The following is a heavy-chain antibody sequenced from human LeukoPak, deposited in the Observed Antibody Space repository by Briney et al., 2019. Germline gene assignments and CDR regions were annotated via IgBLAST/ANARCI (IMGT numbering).Heavy chain of an antibody. CDR2: INWNGGST. J-gene: IGHJ4*02. CDR1: GFFLADHG. D-gene: IGHD3-22*01. V-gene: IGHV3-20*04. Sequence: AGGSLRLSCADSGFFLADHGMIWVRHAPGKGLEWVSGINWNGGSTGYADTVKGRFNISRDNAKNSLYLQMNSLRAEDTALYCCARGGGSGYYYPPFYWGQGTPVTVSS. CDR3: ARGGGSGYYYPPFY.